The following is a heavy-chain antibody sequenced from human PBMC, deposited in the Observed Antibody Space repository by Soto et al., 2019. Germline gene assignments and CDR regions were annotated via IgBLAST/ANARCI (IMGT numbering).Heavy chain of an antibody. CDR3: AGGMALLKPPPTLDY. Sequence: QVQLVQSGAEVKKPGSSVKVSCKASGGTFSSYAISWVRQAPGQGLEWMGGIIPIFGTANYAPKFQGRVTSTADESASTAYMELSSLRSEDTAVYYCAGGMALLKPPPTLDYWGQGTLVTVSS. CDR1: GGTFSSYA. V-gene: IGHV1-69*19. CDR2: IIPIFGTA. J-gene: IGHJ4*02. D-gene: IGHD1-26*01.